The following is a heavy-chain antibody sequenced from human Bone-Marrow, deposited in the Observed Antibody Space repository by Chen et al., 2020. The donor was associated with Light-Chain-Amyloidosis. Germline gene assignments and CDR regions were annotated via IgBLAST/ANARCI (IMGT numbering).Heavy chain of an antibody. CDR1: GYTFPNYW. J-gene: IGHJ4*02. CDR2: IYPDASDA. CDR3: ARRRDGYNFDY. D-gene: IGHD5-12*01. Sequence: EVQLEQSGPEVKKPGESLKISCKGSGYTFPNYWIGWVRQMPGKGLAWMGVIYPDASDARYSPCLGGQVTISADKSITTAYLKWRSLKASDTAMYYCARRRDGYNFDYWGQGTLVTVSS. V-gene: IGHV5-51*01.